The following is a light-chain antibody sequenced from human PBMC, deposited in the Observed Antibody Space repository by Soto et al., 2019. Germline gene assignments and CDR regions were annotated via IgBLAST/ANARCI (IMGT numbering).Light chain of an antibody. CDR1: QSISSY. CDR2: AAS. J-gene: IGKJ4*01. V-gene: IGKV1-39*01. Sequence: DKEMTNFLYCLCVYVGDRGTITSRASQSISSYLNWYQQKPGKAPKLLIYAASSLQSGVPSRFSGSGSGTDFTLTICSLQPEYFDTCCSQLSFCTALPSGGGTKVDIK. CDR3: QLSFCTALP.